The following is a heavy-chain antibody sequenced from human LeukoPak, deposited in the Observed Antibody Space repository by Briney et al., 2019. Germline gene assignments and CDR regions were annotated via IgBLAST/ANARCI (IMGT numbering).Heavy chain of an antibody. CDR3: ARDLVTVTKGFDI. Sequence: NPSEILSLTCAVSGDSFSSHYWTWIRQSPGTGLEWIGYISHIGRTNYNPSLKSRVTISIDTSKNQFSLKLRSVTAADTAVYYCARDLVTVTKGFDIWGQGQWSASLQ. CDR2: ISHIGRT. V-gene: IGHV4-59*11. J-gene: IGHJ3*02. CDR1: GDSFSSHY. D-gene: IGHD4-17*01.